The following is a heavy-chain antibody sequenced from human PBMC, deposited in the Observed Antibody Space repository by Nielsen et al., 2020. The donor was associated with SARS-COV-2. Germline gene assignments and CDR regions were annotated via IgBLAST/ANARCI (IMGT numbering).Heavy chain of an antibody. CDR1: GGSISSGDYY. Sequence: SETLSLTCTVSGGSISSGDYYWSWIRQPPGKGLEWIGSIYYSGSTNYNPSLKSRVTISVDTSKNQFSLKLSSVTAADTAVYYCAREAFIAAAGTNYYYYYMDVWGKGTTVTVSS. D-gene: IGHD6-13*01. CDR3: AREAFIAAAGTNYYYYYMDV. CDR2: IYYSGST. V-gene: IGHV4-39*07. J-gene: IGHJ6*03.